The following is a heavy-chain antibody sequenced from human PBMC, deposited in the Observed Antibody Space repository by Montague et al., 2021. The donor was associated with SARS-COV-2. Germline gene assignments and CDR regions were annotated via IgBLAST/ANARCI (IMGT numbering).Heavy chain of an antibody. Sequence: TLSLTCTVSGDSIRSGTYYWNWVRQPAGKGLEWIGRIYTSGSTNYNPSLKSRVTMSVDTSKNQFSLRLSSVTAADTAVYYCARDQPAHCTGGNCHPFDYWGQGTLVTVSS. D-gene: IGHD2-15*01. CDR3: ARDQPAHCTGGNCHPFDY. CDR2: IYTSGST. V-gene: IGHV4-61*02. CDR1: GDSIRSGTYY. J-gene: IGHJ4*02.